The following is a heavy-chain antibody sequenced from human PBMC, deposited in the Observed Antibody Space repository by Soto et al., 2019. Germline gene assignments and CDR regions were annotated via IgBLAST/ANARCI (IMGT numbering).Heavy chain of an antibody. CDR3: ARDTTYSPYYYYGMDV. D-gene: IGHD6-13*01. CDR2: IYSGGST. CDR1: GGSFSSNY. J-gene: IGHJ6*02. V-gene: IGHV3-53*01. Sequence: ETLSLTCAVYGGSFSSNYMSWVRQAPGKGLEWVSVIYSGGSTYYADSVKGRFTISRDNSKNTLYLQMNSLRAEDTAVYYCARDTTYSPYYYYGMDVWGQGTTVTVSS.